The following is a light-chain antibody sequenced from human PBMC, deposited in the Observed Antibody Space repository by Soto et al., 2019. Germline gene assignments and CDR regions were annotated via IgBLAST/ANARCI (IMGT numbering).Light chain of an antibody. CDR1: DSDFGGYNY. Sequence: QSALAQPRSVSGSPGQSVAISCTGTDSDFGGYNYVSWYQQHPGKAPKVIISDVSKRPSGVPDCFSGSKSGNTASLTISGLQTEDEADYYCCSYAGSHPVIFGGGTQLTVL. CDR3: CSYAGSHPVI. J-gene: IGLJ2*01. V-gene: IGLV2-11*01. CDR2: DVS.